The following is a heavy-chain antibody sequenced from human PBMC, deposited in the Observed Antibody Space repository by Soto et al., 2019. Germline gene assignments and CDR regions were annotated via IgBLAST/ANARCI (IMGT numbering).Heavy chain of an antibody. CDR3: ARDRLVSDTAMVTDSYYYGMDV. D-gene: IGHD5-18*01. CDR2: IYSGGST. Sequence: QPGGSLRLSCAASGFTVSSNYMSWVRQAPGKGLEWVSVIYSGGSTYYADSVKGRFTISRDNSKNTLYLQMNSLRAEDTAVYYCARDRLVSDTAMVTDSYYYGMDVWGQGTTVTVSS. J-gene: IGHJ6*02. CDR1: GFTVSSNY. V-gene: IGHV3-53*01.